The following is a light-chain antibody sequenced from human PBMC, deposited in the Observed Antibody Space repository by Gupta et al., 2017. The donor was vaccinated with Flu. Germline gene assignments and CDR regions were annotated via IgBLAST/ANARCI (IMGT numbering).Light chain of an antibody. Sequence: DIQMTHAPSSLSASVGDRVTITCQASQDISNYLNWYQQKLGDAPKLLIYDAANLETGVPSRFSGSGSETYFTLTICSLQPEDIATYYCQQYDSVPLTFGGGTKVEIK. J-gene: IGKJ4*01. CDR1: QDISNY. CDR3: QQYDSVPLT. V-gene: IGKV1-33*01. CDR2: DAA.